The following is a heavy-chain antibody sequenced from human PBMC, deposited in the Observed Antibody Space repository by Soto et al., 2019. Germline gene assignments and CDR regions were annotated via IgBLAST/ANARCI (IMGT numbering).Heavy chain of an antibody. V-gene: IGHV1-69*13. CDR3: ATHTYLRYFGPLYAFDI. J-gene: IGHJ3*02. D-gene: IGHD3-9*01. CDR1: GGTFSSYA. CDR2: IIPIFGTA. Sequence: SVKVSCKASGGTFSSYAISWVRQAPGQGLEWMGGIIPIFGTANYAQKFQGRVTITADESTSTAYMELSSLRSEDTAVYYCATHTYLRYFGPLYAFDIWGQGTMVTVSS.